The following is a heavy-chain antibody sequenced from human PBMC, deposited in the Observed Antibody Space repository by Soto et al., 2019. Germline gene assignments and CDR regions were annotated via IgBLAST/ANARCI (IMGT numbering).Heavy chain of an antibody. V-gene: IGHV4-34*01. D-gene: IGHD6-19*01. CDR3: ARGHGIAVAGTHNWFDP. Sequence: KTSETLSLTCAVYGGSFSCYYWIWIRQPPGKGLEWIGEINHSGSTNYNPSLKSRVTISVDTSKNQFSLKLSSVTAADTAVYYCARGHGIAVAGTHNWFDPWGQRTLVTVSS. CDR1: GGSFSCYY. J-gene: IGHJ5*02. CDR2: INHSGST.